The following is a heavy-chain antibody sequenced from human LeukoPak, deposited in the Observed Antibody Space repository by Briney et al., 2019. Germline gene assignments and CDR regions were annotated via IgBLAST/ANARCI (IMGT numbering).Heavy chain of an antibody. CDR2: IRYDGSNK. CDR3: AKERYGQQLPSHFDY. Sequence: GGSLRLSCAASGFTFNTYGLHWVRQAPGKGLEWVAFIRYDGSNKYYADSVKGRFTISRDNSKNTLYLQMNSLRAEDTAVYYCAKERYGQQLPSHFDYWGQGTLVTVSS. CDR1: GFTFNTYG. J-gene: IGHJ4*02. V-gene: IGHV3-30*02. D-gene: IGHD6-13*01.